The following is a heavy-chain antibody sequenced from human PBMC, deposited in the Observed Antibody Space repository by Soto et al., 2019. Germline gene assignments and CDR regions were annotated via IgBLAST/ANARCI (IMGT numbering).Heavy chain of an antibody. V-gene: IGHV4-39*01. CDR3: ARHYREYFDY. J-gene: IGHJ4*02. D-gene: IGHD4-4*01. Sequence: PSETLSLTFTVSGGSISSSSYYWGWIRQPPGKGLEWIGSIYYSGSTYYNPSLKSRVTISVDTSKNQFSLKLSSVTAADTAVYYCARHYREYFDYWGQGTLVTLL. CDR2: IYYSGST. CDR1: GGSISSSSYY.